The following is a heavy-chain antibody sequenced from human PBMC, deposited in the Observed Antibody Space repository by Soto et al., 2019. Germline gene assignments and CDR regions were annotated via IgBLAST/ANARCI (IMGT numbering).Heavy chain of an antibody. V-gene: IGHV4-59*01. CDR1: GGSISSYY. CDR3: AIGNYDHSHNWFDP. Sequence: SETLSLTCTVSGGSISSYYWSWIRQPPGKGLEWIGYIYYSGSTNYNPSLKSRVTISVDTSKNQFSLKLSSVTAADTAVYYCAIGNYDHSHNWFDPCGQRSLVTVSS. CDR2: IYYSGST. J-gene: IGHJ5*02. D-gene: IGHD3-3*01.